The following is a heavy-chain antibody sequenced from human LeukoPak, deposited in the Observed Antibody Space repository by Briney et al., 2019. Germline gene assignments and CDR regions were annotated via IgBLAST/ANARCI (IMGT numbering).Heavy chain of an antibody. CDR3: ARGGQPPS. V-gene: IGHV1-2*06. CDR2: LSTNNGAT. D-gene: IGHD5-12*01. J-gene: IGHJ4*02. CDR1: GYTFTGSY. Sequence: GASVKVSCKASGYTFTGSYIHWVRQAPGQGLEWMGRLSTNNGATNYAQKFQGRVTMTRDTSITTAYMELTRLTSDDTAVYYCARGGQPPSWGQGTLVTVSS.